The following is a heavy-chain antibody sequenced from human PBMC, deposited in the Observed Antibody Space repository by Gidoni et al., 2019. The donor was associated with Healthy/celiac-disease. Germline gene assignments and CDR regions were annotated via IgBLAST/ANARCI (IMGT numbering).Heavy chain of an antibody. D-gene: IGHD3-10*01. CDR2: ISSSSSTI. J-gene: IGHJ4*02. CDR3: AREGGFYYYGSGSYYITPKYFDY. CDR1: GFTFSSYS. Sequence: EVQLVESGGGLVQPGGSLRLSCDASGFTFSSYSMNWVRQAPGKGLEWVSYISSSSSTIYYADSVKGRFTISRDNAKNSLYLQMNSLRDEDTAVYYCAREGGFYYYGSGSYYITPKYFDYWGQGTLVTVSS. V-gene: IGHV3-48*02.